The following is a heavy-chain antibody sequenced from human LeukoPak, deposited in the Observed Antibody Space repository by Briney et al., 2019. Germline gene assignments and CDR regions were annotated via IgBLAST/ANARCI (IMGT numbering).Heavy chain of an antibody. Sequence: SETLSLTCTASGGSISSGYHYWSWIRQPPGKGLEFIGYIFYSGSSYYNPSLKSRVTISVDTSKNQFSLKLNSVTAADTSVYYCARIMRTVTTGGWFDTWGQGTLVPVSS. CDR2: IFYSGSS. CDR1: GGSISSGYHY. D-gene: IGHD4-17*01. V-gene: IGHV4-30-4*01. J-gene: IGHJ5*02. CDR3: ARIMRTVTTGGWFDT.